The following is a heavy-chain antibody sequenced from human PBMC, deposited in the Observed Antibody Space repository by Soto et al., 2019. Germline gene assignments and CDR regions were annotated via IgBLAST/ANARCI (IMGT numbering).Heavy chain of an antibody. J-gene: IGHJ4*02. D-gene: IGHD6-13*01. CDR1: GGSISSGGYY. CDR2: IYYSGST. CDR3: ARGYSSSWSAYYFDY. Sequence: LSLTCTVSGGSISSGGYYWSWIRQHPGKGLEWIGYIYYSGSTYYNPSLKSRVTISVDTSKNQFSLKLSSVTAADTAVYYCARGYSSSWSAYYFDYWGQGTLVTVSS. V-gene: IGHV4-31*03.